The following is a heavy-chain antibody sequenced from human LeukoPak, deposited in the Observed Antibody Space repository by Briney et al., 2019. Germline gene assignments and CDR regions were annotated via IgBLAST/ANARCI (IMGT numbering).Heavy chain of an antibody. CDR2: ISYSGGT. Sequence: SETLSLTCTVSGGSISSYYWSWIRQPPGKGLEWIGYISYSGGTNYNPSLKSRVTISVDTSKSQFSLKLSSVTAADTAVYYCARAQFGELLTYWGQGTLVTVSS. CDR1: GGSISSYY. V-gene: IGHV4-59*12. CDR3: ARAQFGELLTY. J-gene: IGHJ4*02. D-gene: IGHD3-10*01.